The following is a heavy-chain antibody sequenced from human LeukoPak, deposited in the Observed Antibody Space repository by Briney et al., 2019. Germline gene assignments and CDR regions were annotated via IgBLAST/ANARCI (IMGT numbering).Heavy chain of an antibody. CDR2: IDAGSGNT. Sequence: ASVKVSCKASGYTFTSYAVHWVRQAPGQRPEWMGWIDAGSGNTGCSQEFQGRVTITRDTSASTAYMELSSQTSEDTAVYYCARRGVTTQYSFYTMAVWGQGTMVTVSS. J-gene: IGHJ6*02. V-gene: IGHV1-3*01. D-gene: IGHD2-21*02. CDR3: ARRGVTTQYSFYTMAV. CDR1: GYTFTSYA.